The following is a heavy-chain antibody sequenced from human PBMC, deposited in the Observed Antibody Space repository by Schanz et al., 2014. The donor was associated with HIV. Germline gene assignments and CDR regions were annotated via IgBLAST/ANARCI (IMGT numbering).Heavy chain of an antibody. CDR1: GFSFSSYA. V-gene: IGHV3-23*01. D-gene: IGHD6-19*01. CDR3: AKMARSVAANTNFDY. CDR2: ISVSGRST. J-gene: IGHJ4*02. Sequence: EVQLLEAGGGLVQPGGSLRLSCAAAGFSFSSYAMSWVRQAPRKGLEWVSGISVSGRSTYYADSVKGRFAISRDNARTSLYLQMNSLRAEDTAVYYCAKMARSVAANTNFDYWGQGTQVTVSS.